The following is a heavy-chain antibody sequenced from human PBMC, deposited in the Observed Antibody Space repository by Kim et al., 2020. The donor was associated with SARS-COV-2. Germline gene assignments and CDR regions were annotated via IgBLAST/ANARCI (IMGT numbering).Heavy chain of an antibody. J-gene: IGHJ6*02. V-gene: IGHV3-30*07. CDR3: ASETDTWGYYYGMDV. D-gene: IGHD3-16*01. Sequence: DAVKGRFTISRDKSKNTLYLQMNSLGAEDTAVYCCASETDTWGYYYGMDVWGQGTTVTVSS.